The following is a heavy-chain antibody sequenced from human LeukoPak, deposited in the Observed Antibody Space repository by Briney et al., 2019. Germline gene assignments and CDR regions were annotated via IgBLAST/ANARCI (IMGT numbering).Heavy chain of an antibody. V-gene: IGHV3-30-3*01. CDR3: ARGTVEMATMTYFDY. CDR2: ISYDGSNK. CDR1: GFTFSSYA. J-gene: IGHJ4*02. Sequence: PGGSLRLSCAASGFTFSSYAMHWVRQAPGKGLEWVAVISYDGSNKYYAASVKGRFTISRDNSKNTLYLQMNSLRAEDTAVYSCARGTVEMATMTYFDYWGQGTLVTVSS. D-gene: IGHD5-24*01.